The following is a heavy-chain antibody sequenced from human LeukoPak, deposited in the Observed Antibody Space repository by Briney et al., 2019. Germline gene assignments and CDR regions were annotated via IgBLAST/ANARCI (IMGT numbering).Heavy chain of an antibody. CDR3: ARVKKEVFDY. CDR2: IYHSGST. J-gene: IGHJ4*02. CDR1: GDSISSYY. V-gene: IGHV4-59*01. Sequence: SETLSLTCTVSGDSISSYYWSWIRQPPGKGLEWIGYIYHSGSTNYNPSLKSRVTISVDTSKNQFSLKLSSVTAADTAVYYCARVKKEVFDYWGQGTLVTVSS.